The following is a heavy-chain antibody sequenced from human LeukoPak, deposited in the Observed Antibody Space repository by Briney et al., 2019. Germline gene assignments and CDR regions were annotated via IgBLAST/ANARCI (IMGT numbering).Heavy chain of an antibody. CDR1: GFTFSSYA. Sequence: GGSLRLSCAASGFTFSSYAMSWVRQAPGKGLEWVSAISGSGGSTYYADSVKGRFTISRVNSKDTLYLQMNSLRAEDTAVYYCAKASCSSTSCYFPYYYYYMDVWGKGTTVTVSS. V-gene: IGHV3-23*01. J-gene: IGHJ6*03. CDR2: ISGSGGST. CDR3: AKASCSSTSCYFPYYYYYMDV. D-gene: IGHD2-2*01.